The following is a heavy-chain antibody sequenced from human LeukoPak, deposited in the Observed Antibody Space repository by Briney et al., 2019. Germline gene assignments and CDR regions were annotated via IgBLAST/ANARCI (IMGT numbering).Heavy chain of an antibody. CDR1: GYTFTSYG. Sequence: ASVKVSCEASGYTFTSYGISWVRQAPGQGLEWMGWISAYNGNTNYAQKLQGRVTMTTDTSTSTAYMELRSLRSDDTAVYYCARVTNHYYYYYMDVWGKGTTVTVSS. CDR3: ARVTNHYYYYYMDV. J-gene: IGHJ6*03. D-gene: IGHD1-14*01. CDR2: ISAYNGNT. V-gene: IGHV1-18*01.